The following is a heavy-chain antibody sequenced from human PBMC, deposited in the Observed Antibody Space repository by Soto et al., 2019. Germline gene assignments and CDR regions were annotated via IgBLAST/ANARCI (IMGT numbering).Heavy chain of an antibody. CDR2: IFSGGTT. V-gene: IGHV3-53*02. J-gene: IGHJ4*02. CDR3: ARETVPPSYHYYDC. CDR1: GFTVSSNY. D-gene: IGHD2-2*01. Sequence: EVQLVETGGGLIQPGGSLRLSCAASGFTVSSNYMSWVRQAPGRGLEWVSTIFSGGTTHYADSVKGRFTISRDSSKNTLYLQMNSLRAEDTAIYYCARETVPPSYHYYDCWGQGTLVTDSS.